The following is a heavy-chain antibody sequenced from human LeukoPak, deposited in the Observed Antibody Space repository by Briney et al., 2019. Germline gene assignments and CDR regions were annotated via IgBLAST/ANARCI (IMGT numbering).Heavy chain of an antibody. CDR3: AKEKNGIDV. CDR2: ISWNSGSI. CDR1: GFTFDDYA. J-gene: IGHJ6*02. Sequence: GGSLRLSCAASGFTFDDYAMHWVRQAPGKGLEWVSGISWNSGSIGYADSVKGRFTISRDNAKNSLYLQMNSLRAEDTALYYCAKEKNGIDVWGQGTTVIVSS. V-gene: IGHV3-9*01.